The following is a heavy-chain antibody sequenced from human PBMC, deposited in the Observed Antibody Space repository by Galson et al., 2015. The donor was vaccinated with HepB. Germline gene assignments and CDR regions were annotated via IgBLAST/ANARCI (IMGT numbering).Heavy chain of an antibody. J-gene: IGHJ4*02. CDR3: ARDGRKDLFDY. Sequence: FLRLSCAATGFTCSSYLMSWVRQAPGKGLEWVANIKQDGSEKYYVDSVKGRFTISRDNAKNSLYLQINSLRAEDTAVYYCARDGRKDLFDYWGQGTLVTVSS. CDR2: IKQDGSEK. CDR1: GFTCSSYL. V-gene: IGHV3-7*01. D-gene: IGHD1-14*01.